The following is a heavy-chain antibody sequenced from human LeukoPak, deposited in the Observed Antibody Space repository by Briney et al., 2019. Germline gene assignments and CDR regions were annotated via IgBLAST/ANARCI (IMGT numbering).Heavy chain of an antibody. V-gene: IGHV4-39*01. CDR2: IYYSGSN. J-gene: IGHJ3*02. D-gene: IGHD1-26*01. Sequence: SETLSLTCTVSGGAISSSSYYWGRIRQPPGKGLEWVGSIYYSGSNYYNPSLKSRVTISVDTSKNQFSLKLSSVTAADTAVYYCARLIVGATIRSFDIWGQGTMVTVSS. CDR1: GGAISSSSYY. CDR3: ARLIVGATIRSFDI.